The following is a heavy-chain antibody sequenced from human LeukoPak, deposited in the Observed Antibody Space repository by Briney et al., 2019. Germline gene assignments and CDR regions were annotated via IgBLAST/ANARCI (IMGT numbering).Heavy chain of an antibody. J-gene: IGHJ3*02. D-gene: IGHD3-22*01. CDR1: GGFISSYY. CDR2: SYTSGST. V-gene: IGHV4-4*07. CDR3: ARARYYYDSSGYYFVAFDI. Sequence: SETLSLTCTVSGGFISSYYWSWIRQPAGKGLEWIGRSYTSGSTNYNPSLKSRVTMSVDTSKNQFSLKLSSVTAADTAVYYCARARYYYDSSGYYFVAFDIWGQGTMVTVSS.